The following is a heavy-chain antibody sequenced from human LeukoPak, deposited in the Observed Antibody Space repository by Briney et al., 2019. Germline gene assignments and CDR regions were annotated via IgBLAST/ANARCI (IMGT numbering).Heavy chain of an antibody. D-gene: IGHD3-10*01. Sequence: ASVKVSCKASGYTFTSYGISWVRQAPGQGLEWMGWISAYNGNTNYAQKRQGRVTMTTDTSTSTAYMELRSLRSDETAVYYCARVKPLTMVRGVSKNTYYFDYWGQGTLVTVSS. J-gene: IGHJ4*02. CDR1: GYTFTSYG. V-gene: IGHV1-18*01. CDR2: ISAYNGNT. CDR3: ARVKPLTMVRGVSKNTYYFDY.